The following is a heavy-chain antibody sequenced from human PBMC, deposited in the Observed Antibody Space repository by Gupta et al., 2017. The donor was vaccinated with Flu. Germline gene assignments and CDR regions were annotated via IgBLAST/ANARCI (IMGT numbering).Heavy chain of an antibody. CDR1: GFRFSDYE. J-gene: IGHJ4*02. V-gene: IGHV3-48*03. D-gene: IGHD3-22*01. CDR3: ATNPFYDTSGHYRDY. Sequence: EVQLVASGGGLAQPGGSLRLSCGASGFRFSDYELIWVCQAPGRGLEWISYISSSGSTIYYTGSVKGRFTISRDNAKNSLHLQMNSLRAEDTAVYYCATNPFYDTSGHYRDYWGQGTLVTVSS. CDR2: ISSSGSTI.